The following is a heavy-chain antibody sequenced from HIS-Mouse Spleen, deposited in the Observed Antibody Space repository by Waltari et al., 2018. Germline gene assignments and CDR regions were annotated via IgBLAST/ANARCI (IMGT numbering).Heavy chain of an antibody. Sequence: QVQLVQSGAEVKKPGASVKVSCKASGYTFTSYDINWVRQATGQGLAWMGGMNPNSGNTGYAQKCQGRVTMTRNTSISTAYMELSSLRSEDTAVYYCARIGSHRRGYSYGYWFDPWGQGTLVTVSS. CDR2: MNPNSGNT. CDR1: GYTFTSYD. CDR3: ARIGSHRRGYSYGYWFDP. V-gene: IGHV1-8*01. J-gene: IGHJ5*02. D-gene: IGHD5-18*01.